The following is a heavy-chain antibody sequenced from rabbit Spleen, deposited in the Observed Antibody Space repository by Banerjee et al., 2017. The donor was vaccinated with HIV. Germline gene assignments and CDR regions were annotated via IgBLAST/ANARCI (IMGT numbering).Heavy chain of an antibody. V-gene: IGHV1S40*01. CDR2: IGGGSSDRI. Sequence: QSLEESGGGLVQPEGSLTLTCTASGFSFSSTYDICWVRQAPGKGLEWIACIGGGSSDRIAYASWAKGRFTISKTSSTTVTLQMTSLTVADTATYFCARDVYATDYGYDLWGPGTLVTVS. J-gene: IGHJ4*01. CDR1: GFSFSSTYD. CDR3: ARDVYATDYGYDL. D-gene: IGHD6-1*01.